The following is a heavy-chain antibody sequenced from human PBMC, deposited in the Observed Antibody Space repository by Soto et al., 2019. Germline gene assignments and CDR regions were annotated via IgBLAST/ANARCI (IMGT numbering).Heavy chain of an antibody. J-gene: IGHJ4*02. Sequence: GESLKISCAASGFSFRDYFMSWLRQAPGKGLEWVSYIGPYGNSIFYADSVKGRFTITRDDATKSLHLHMNSLRTDDTAVYYCARDDHTYGVYWGQGTPVTVSS. CDR3: ARDDHTYGVY. D-gene: IGHD2-21*01. CDR1: GFSFRDYF. CDR2: IGPYGNSI. V-gene: IGHV3-11*01.